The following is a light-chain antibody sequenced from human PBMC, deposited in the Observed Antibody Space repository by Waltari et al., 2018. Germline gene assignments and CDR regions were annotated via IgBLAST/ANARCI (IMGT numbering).Light chain of an antibody. CDR2: GAS. Sequence: SCRASQSVSRSLAWYQQKPGQAPRLLFYGASSRATGVPDRFSGSGAGTDFSLTISRREAEDFAVYYCQHYVRLPVTFGQGTKVEIK. CDR3: QHYVRLPVT. J-gene: IGKJ1*01. V-gene: IGKV3-20*01. CDR1: QSVSRS.